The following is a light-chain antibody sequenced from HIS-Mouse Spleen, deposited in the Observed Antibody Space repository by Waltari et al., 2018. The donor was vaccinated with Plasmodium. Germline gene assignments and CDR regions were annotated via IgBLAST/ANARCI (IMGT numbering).Light chain of an antibody. V-gene: IGLV3-1*01. CDR3: QAWDSSTVV. CDR1: HLGDKY. CDR2: QDS. J-gene: IGLJ2*01. Sequence: SYELTKPPSVSVSTGQTASITCPGDHLGDKYACWYQQKPGQSPVLVIYQDSKRPSGIPERFSGSNSGNTATLTISGTQAMDEADYYCQAWDSSTVVFGGGTKLTVL.